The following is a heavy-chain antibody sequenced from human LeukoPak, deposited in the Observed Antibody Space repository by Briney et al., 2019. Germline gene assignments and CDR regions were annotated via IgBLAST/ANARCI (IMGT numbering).Heavy chain of an antibody. CDR2: ISGIGSDT. CDR3: AKGIITPDY. Sequence: TGGSLRLSCAASGFTFSTYAMSWVRQAPGKGLEWVSGISGIGSDTYYADSVKGRFTISRDNSKNTLYLDVNSLRAAEDTAVYHCAKGIITPDYWGQGTLVTVSS. CDR1: GFTFSTYA. J-gene: IGHJ4*02. V-gene: IGHV3-23*01. D-gene: IGHD2-15*01.